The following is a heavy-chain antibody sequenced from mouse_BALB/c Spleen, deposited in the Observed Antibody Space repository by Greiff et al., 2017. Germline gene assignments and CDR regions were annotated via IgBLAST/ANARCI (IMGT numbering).Heavy chain of an antibody. CDR3: ARYGNYEAY. D-gene: IGHD2-1*01. Sequence: QVHVKQSGAELVKPGASVKLSCKASGYTFTSYWMHWVKQRPGQGLEWIGEINPSNGRTNYNEKFKSKATLTVDKSSSTAYMQLSSLTSEDSAVYYCARYGNYEAYWGQGTLVTVSA. J-gene: IGHJ3*01. CDR2: INPSNGRT. CDR1: GYTFTSYW. V-gene: IGHV1S81*02.